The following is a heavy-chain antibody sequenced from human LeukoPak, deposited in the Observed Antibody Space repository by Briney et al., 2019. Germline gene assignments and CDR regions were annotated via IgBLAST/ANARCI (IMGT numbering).Heavy chain of an antibody. CDR2: INHSGST. D-gene: IGHD2-21*02. J-gene: IGHJ4*02. Sequence: SETLSLTCAVYGGSFSGYYWSWIRQPPGKGLEWIGEINHSGSTYYNPSLKSRVTISVDTSKNQFSLKLSSVTAADTAVYYCARVLGGDCYFDYWGQGTLVTVSS. V-gene: IGHV4-34*01. CDR3: ARVLGGDCYFDY. CDR1: GGSFSGYY.